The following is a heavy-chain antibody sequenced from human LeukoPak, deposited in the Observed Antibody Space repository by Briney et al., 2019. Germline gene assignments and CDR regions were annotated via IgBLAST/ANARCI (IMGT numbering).Heavy chain of an antibody. CDR3: ARVYYYDSSGS. J-gene: IGHJ4*02. D-gene: IGHD3-22*01. CDR1: GGSISSGSYY. CDR2: IYTSGST. V-gene: IGHV4-61*02. Sequence: SETLSLTCTVAGGSISSGSYYWSWIRQPAGKGLEWIGRIYTSGSTNYNPSLKSRVTISVDTSKNQFSLKLSSVTAADTAVYYCARVYYYDSSGSWGQGTLVTVSS.